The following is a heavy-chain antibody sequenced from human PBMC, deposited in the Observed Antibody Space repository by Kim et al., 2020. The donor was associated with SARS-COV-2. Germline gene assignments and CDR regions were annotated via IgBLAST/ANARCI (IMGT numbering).Heavy chain of an antibody. CDR2: LNPNSGVT. D-gene: IGHD3-10*01. CDR3: AIITGGAFDL. Sequence: ASVKVSCKASGYTFIGQFMHWVRQAPGQGLEWMGWLNPNSGVTHFAQTFQGRVAMTRDTSVSTAYMELISLRSDDTAVYYCAIITGGAFDLWGQGTMVTV. J-gene: IGHJ3*01. CDR1: GYTFIGQF. V-gene: IGHV1-2*02.